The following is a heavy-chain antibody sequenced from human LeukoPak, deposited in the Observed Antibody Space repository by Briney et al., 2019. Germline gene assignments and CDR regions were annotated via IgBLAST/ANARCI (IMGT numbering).Heavy chain of an antibody. CDR2: IIPILGIA. V-gene: IGHV1-69*04. CDR3: ATPGIAAAGIGY. CDR1: GGTFSSYA. D-gene: IGHD6-13*01. Sequence: ASVKVSCKASGGTFSSYAISWVRQAPGQGLEWMGRIIPILGIANYAQKFQGRVTITADKSTSTAYMELSSLRSEDTAVYYCATPGIAAAGIGYWGQGTLVTVSS. J-gene: IGHJ4*02.